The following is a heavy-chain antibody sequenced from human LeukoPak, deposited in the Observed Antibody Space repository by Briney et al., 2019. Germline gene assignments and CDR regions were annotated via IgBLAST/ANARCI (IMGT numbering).Heavy chain of an antibody. J-gene: IGHJ3*02. D-gene: IGHD6-25*01. Sequence: GASVKVSCKVSGYTLTELSMHWVRQAPGKGLEWMGGFDPEDGETIYAQKFQGRVTMTEDTSTDTAYMELSSLRSEDTAVYYCATSAVVWAAPFDAFDIWGQGTMVTVSS. CDR1: GYTLTELS. V-gene: IGHV1-24*01. CDR3: ATSAVVWAAPFDAFDI. CDR2: FDPEDGET.